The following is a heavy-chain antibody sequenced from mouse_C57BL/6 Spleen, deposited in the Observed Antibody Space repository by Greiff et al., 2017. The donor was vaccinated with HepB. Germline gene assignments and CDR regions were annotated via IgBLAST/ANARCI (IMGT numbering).Heavy chain of an antibody. CDR3: ARYPLYYGSYYFDY. D-gene: IGHD1-1*01. V-gene: IGHV7-3*01. CDR1: GFTFTDYY. CDR2: IRNKANGYTT. J-gene: IGHJ2*01. Sequence: EVKLMESGGGLVQPGGSLSLSCAASGFTFTDYYMSWVRQPPGKALEWLGFIRNKANGYTTEYSASVKGRFTISRDNSQSILYLQMNALRAEDSATYYCARYPLYYGSYYFDYWGQGTTLTVSS.